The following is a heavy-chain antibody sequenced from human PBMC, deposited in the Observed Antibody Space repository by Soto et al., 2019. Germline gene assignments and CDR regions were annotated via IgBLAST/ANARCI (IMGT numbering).Heavy chain of an antibody. CDR2: MSATGGGT. J-gene: IGHJ4*02. CDR1: GFKFSNYA. CDR3: AKDRRAGGNSAFYFDF. V-gene: IGHV3-23*01. Sequence: GGSLRLSCAASGFKFSNYAMSWVCQAPGQGLEWVSLMSATGGGTSYTDSVKGRFTISRDNSYNTLFLQVHSLTAEDTAIYYCAKDRRAGGNSAFYFDFWGQGAQVTVSS. D-gene: IGHD3-16*01.